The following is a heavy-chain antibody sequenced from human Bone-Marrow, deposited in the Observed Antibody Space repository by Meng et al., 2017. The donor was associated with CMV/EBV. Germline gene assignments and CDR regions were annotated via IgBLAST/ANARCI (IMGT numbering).Heavy chain of an antibody. Sequence: GEFLKISCAASGFTVSSNYLNWVRQAPGKGLGWVSVIYSGGSTYYADSVEGRFTLSRDNSKNTLYLQMIRMRAEGTAVYYCAKGTITMVRGVLDYWGQGTLVTVSS. D-gene: IGHD3-10*01. CDR1: GFTVSSNY. V-gene: IGHV3-53*01. J-gene: IGHJ4*02. CDR3: AKGTITMVRGVLDY. CDR2: IYSGGST.